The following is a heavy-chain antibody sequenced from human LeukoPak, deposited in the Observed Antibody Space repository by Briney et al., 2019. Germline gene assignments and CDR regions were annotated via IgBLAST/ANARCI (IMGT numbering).Heavy chain of an antibody. J-gene: IGHJ4*02. CDR1: GFTFSSYG. V-gene: IGHV3-23*01. CDR2: ISGSGGST. CDR3: ARDRGGYYGSLDY. Sequence: GGSLRLSCAASGFTFSSYGMSWVRQAPGKGLEWVSAISGSGGSTYYADSVKGRFTISRDNSKNTLYLQMNSLRAEDTAVYYCARDRGGYYGSLDYWGQGTLVTVSS. D-gene: IGHD3-10*01.